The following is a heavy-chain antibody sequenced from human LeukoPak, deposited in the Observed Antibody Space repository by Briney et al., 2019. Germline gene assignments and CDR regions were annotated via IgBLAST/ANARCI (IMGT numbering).Heavy chain of an antibody. D-gene: IGHD5-18*01. CDR1: GYTLTELS. V-gene: IGHV1-24*01. J-gene: IGHJ4*02. CDR3: ATRGGYSYGYYSKSLDY. Sequence: ASVKVSCKVSGYTLTELSMHWVRQAPGKGLEWMGGFDPEDGETIYARKFQGRVTMTEDASTDTAYMELSSLRSEDTAVYYRATRGGYSYGYYSKSLDYWGQGTLVTVSS. CDR2: FDPEDGET.